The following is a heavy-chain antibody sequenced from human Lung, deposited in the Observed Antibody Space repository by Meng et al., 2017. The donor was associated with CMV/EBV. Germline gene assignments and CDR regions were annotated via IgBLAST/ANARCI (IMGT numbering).Heavy chain of an antibody. D-gene: IGHD2/OR15-2a*01. CDR2: MNPNRGNT. CDR3: ARGQVQCSTINCHDYRFSGMDV. Sequence: ASXXVSXKASGYTFSYYDIIWVRQASGQGLEWVGWMNPNRGNTAYAQKFQGRVTMTRDTSTSIAYMELSSLRSGDTAVYYRARGQVQCSTINCHDYRFSGMDVWXQGTTVTVSS. V-gene: IGHV1-8*01. J-gene: IGHJ6*02. CDR1: GYTFSYYD.